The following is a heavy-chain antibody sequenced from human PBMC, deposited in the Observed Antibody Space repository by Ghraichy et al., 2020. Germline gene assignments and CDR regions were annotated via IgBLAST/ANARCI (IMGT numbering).Heavy chain of an antibody. CDR3: TALPRFYDSSGYPQSDCDY. CDR1: GFTFSNAW. CDR2: IKSKTDGGTI. V-gene: IGHV3-15*01. J-gene: IGHJ4*02. Sequence: GESLRLSCAASGFTFSNAWMSWVRQAPGKGLEWVGRIKSKTDGGTIDYVAPVKGRFTMSRDDSKKTLYLQMNSLKTEDTAVYYCTALPRFYDSSGYPQSDCDYWGQGTLVTVSS. D-gene: IGHD3-22*01.